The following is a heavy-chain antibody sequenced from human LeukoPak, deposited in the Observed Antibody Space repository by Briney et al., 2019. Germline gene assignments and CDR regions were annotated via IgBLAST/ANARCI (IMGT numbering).Heavy chain of an antibody. CDR2: IYSGGTT. V-gene: IGHV3-53*01. CDR1: GFTVSTNY. CDR3: ARGGLEPVDY. J-gene: IGHJ4*02. Sequence: GGSLRLSCAASGFTVSTNYMSWVRQAPGKGLEWVSVIYSGGTTNYADSVKGRFTISRDNAKNILYLEVNSLRTDDTAVYYCARGGLEPVDYWGQGTLVTVSS. D-gene: IGHD5-24*01.